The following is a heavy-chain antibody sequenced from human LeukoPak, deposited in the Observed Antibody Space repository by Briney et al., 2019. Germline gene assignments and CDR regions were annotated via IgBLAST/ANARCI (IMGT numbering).Heavy chain of an antibody. D-gene: IGHD6-13*01. J-gene: IGHJ4*02. CDR1: GGSISSSTYY. Sequence: PSETLSLTCTVSGGSISSSTYYWGWIRQPPGKGLEWIGSIYYSGSTYYNPSLKSRVTISVDTSKNQFSLKLSSVTAADTAVYYCARARYLREGAAAGTFDYWGQGTLVTVSS. CDR3: ARARYLREGAAAGTFDY. CDR2: IYYSGST. V-gene: IGHV4-39*07.